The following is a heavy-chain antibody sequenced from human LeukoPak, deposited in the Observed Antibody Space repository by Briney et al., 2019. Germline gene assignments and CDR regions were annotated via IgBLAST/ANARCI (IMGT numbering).Heavy chain of an antibody. CDR2: ISSGSSYIYSP. J-gene: IGHJ4*02. V-gene: IGHV3-21*01. CDR3: ASLDY. Sequence: GGSLRLSCAAPGLTFSSYSMSWVRQAPEKGLEWVSSISSGSSYIYSPYYADSVKGRFTISIDNAKNSLYLQMNSLRAKDTAVYHCASLDYWGQGTLVTVSS. CDR1: GLTFSSYS.